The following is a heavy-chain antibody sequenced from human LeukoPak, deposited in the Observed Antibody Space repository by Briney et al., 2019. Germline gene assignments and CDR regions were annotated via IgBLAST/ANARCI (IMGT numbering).Heavy chain of an antibody. CDR3: ARDGIAAAGTDY. D-gene: IGHD6-13*01. V-gene: IGHV4-39*07. CDR1: GGSISSSSYY. J-gene: IGHJ4*02. Sequence: SETLSLTCTVSGGSISSSSYYWGWIRQPPGKGLEWIGSIYYSGSTYYNPSLKSRVTISVDTSENQFSLKLSSVTAADTAVYYCARDGIAAAGTDYWGQGTLVTVSS. CDR2: IYYSGST.